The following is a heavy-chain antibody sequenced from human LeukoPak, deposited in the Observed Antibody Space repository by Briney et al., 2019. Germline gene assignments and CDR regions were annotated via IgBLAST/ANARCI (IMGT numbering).Heavy chain of an antibody. CDR1: GGSFSGYY. V-gene: IGHV4-34*01. J-gene: IGHJ6*04. D-gene: IGHD3-16*01. CDR2: ISHSGNT. Sequence: SETLSLTCAVYGGSFSGYYWSWIRQPPGKGLEWIGEISHSGNTNYNPSLKSRVTISVDTSKNQFSLKLSSVTAADTAVYCCARRPRLHYYGMDVWGKGTTVTVSS. CDR3: ARRPRLHYYGMDV.